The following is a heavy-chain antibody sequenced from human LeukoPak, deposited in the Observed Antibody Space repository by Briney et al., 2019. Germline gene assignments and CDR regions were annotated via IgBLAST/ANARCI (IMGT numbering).Heavy chain of an antibody. V-gene: IGHV1-69*06. J-gene: IGHJ4*02. CDR3: AIRYSSSWYSFDY. CDR2: IIPIFGTA. Sequence: ASVKVSCKASGGTFSSYAISWVRRAPGQGLEWMGGIIPIFGTANYAQKFQGRVTITADKSTSTAYMELSSLRSEDTAVYYCAIRYSSSWYSFDYWGQGTLVTVSS. D-gene: IGHD6-13*01. CDR1: GGTFSSYA.